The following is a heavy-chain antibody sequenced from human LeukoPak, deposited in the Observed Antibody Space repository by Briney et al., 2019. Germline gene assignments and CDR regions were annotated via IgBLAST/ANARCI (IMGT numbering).Heavy chain of an antibody. D-gene: IGHD4-17*01. V-gene: IGHV3-11*01. CDR3: ATEGDLTVTTAEYFQH. CDR2: ISSSGATT. Sequence: PGGSLRLSCAASGFTFSDYYMSWIRQAPGKGLERVSYISSSGATTYYADSVKGRFTISRDNSKNTLYLQMNSLRAEDTAVYYCATEGDLTVTTAEYFQHWGQGTLVTVSS. J-gene: IGHJ1*01. CDR1: GFTFSDYY.